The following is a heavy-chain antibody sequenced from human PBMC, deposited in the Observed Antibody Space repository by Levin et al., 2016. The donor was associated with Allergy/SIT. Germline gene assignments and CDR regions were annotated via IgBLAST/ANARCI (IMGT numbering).Heavy chain of an antibody. CDR1: GFTVSSNY. CDR3: ARVRGSLHYFDY. J-gene: IGHJ4*02. CDR2: IYSGGST. V-gene: IGHV3-53*01. Sequence: GESLKISCAASGFTVSSNYMSWVRQAPGKGLEWVSVIYSGGSTYYADSVKGRFTISRDNSKNTLYLQMNSLRAEDTAVYYCARVRGSLHYFDYWGQGTLVTVSS. D-gene: IGHD3-10*01.